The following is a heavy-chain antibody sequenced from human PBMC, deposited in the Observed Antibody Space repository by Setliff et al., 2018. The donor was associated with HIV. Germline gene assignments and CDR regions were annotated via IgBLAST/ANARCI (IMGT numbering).Heavy chain of an antibody. D-gene: IGHD4-17*01. J-gene: IGHJ3*02. V-gene: IGHV4-38-2*02. CDR2: IYHAGNT. Sequence: SETLSLTCTVTGYSISSGYYWAWIRQPPGKGLEWIGYIYHAGNTYYNPSLNSRVTISVDTSKNQISLRLNSLTAADTAVYYCAGGTTLNVVPDAFDIWGQGTMVTVSS. CDR3: AGGTTLNVVPDAFDI. CDR1: GYSISSGYY.